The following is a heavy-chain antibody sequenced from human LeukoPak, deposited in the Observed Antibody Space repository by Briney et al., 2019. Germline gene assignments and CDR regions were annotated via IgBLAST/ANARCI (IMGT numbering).Heavy chain of an antibody. J-gene: IGHJ4*02. CDR1: GFTFSTYF. Sequence: GVSLRLSCAASGFTFSTYFMHWVRQAPGKGLVWVSRINSDGSTTSHADSVKGRFTISRDNAKNTLYLQMDSLRAEDTAVYFCARGVHYGSDYWGQGTLVTVSS. D-gene: IGHD4-17*01. CDR2: INSDGSTT. CDR3: ARGVHYGSDY. V-gene: IGHV3-74*01.